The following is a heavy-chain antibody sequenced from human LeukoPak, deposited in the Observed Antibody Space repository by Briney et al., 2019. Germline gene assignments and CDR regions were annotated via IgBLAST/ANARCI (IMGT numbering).Heavy chain of an antibody. Sequence: PGGSLRLSCAASGFTFSDSNMNWIRQAPGKGLEWVSSISSGSGYIYYADSVKGRFTISRDNAKNSLYLQMNSLTAEDTAVYYCARAPPPCFCKRTACYTPYFDYWRQGALNTVSS. CDR1: GFTFSDSN. V-gene: IGHV3-21*01. CDR2: ISSGSGYI. CDR3: ARAPPPCFCKRTACYTPYFDY. J-gene: IGHJ4*02. D-gene: IGHD2-2*02.